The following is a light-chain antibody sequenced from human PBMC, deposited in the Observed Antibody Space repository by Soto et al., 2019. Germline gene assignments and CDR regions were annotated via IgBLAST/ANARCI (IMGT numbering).Light chain of an antibody. J-gene: IGKJ2*01. V-gene: IGKV3-20*01. CDR1: QSVSSNY. Sequence: EIVWTQSQGTLSLYPGERATLSCRASQSVSSNYLAWYQQKPGQSPRLLIYDASSRATGIPDRFSGSGSGTDFTLTISRLEPEDFAVYYCQQYGSSPYTFGQGTKLEIK. CDR2: DAS. CDR3: QQYGSSPYT.